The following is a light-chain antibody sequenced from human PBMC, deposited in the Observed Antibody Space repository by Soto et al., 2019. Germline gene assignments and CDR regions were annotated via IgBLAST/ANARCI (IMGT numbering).Light chain of an antibody. V-gene: IGLV2-14*03. Sequence: SALTQPASGYGAHGQASSISCTETSSDGGGYNSVSWYQHHPGKAPKLMIFDVSYRSSGVSSRFSGSKSDSTASLTISGLQAEDEADYYCNSYTTRSTYVFGTGTKVPV. CDR2: DVS. CDR1: SSDGGGYNS. CDR3: NSYTTRSTYV. J-gene: IGLJ1*01.